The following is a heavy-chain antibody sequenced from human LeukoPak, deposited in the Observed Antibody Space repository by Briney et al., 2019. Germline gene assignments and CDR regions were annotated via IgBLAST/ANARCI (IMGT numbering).Heavy chain of an antibody. D-gene: IGHD5-12*01. V-gene: IGHV3-64D*06. CDR3: VPPPGWLRDFDY. Sequence: SGGSLRLSCSASGFTFSSYAMHWVRQAPGKGLEYVSAIRSSGGGTYYADSVKGRFTISRDNSRNTLYLQMSSLRAEDTAVYYCVPPPGWLRDFDYWGQGTLVTVSS. CDR1: GFTFSSYA. CDR2: IRSSGGGT. J-gene: IGHJ4*02.